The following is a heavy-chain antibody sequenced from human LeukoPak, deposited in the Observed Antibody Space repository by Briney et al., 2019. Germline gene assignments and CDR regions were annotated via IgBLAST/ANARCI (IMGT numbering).Heavy chain of an antibody. D-gene: IGHD6-13*01. CDR1: GFTFTSYG. CDR2: ISGSGGDT. Sequence: GGSLRLSCAASGFTFTSYGMSWVRQAPGKGLQWVSAISGSGGDTYYADSVKGRFTISRDKSKNTLYLQMKSLRAEDTAVYYCARTGRYSSSWYPDYWSQGTLVTVSS. V-gene: IGHV3-23*01. CDR3: ARTGRYSSSWYPDY. J-gene: IGHJ4*02.